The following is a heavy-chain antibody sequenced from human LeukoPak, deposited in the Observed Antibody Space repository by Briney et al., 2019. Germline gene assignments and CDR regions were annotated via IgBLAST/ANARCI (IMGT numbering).Heavy chain of an antibody. V-gene: IGHV4-39*01. J-gene: IGHJ4*02. D-gene: IGHD6-13*01. CDR3: ARTPPRSSWYTTPFDY. CDR2: IHYSGST. CDR1: GGSISSSSYY. Sequence: PSETLSLTCTVSGGSISSSSYYWGWIRPPPGKGLEWIGSIHYSGSTYYNPSLKSRVTISVDTSKNQFSLKLSSVTAADTAVYYCARTPPRSSWYTTPFDYWGQGTLVTVSS.